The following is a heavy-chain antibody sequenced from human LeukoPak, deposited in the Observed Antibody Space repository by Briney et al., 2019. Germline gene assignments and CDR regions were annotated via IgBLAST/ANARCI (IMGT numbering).Heavy chain of an antibody. V-gene: IGHV3-74*01. CDR1: GFTFSSYW. CDR3: ARVAYYYYYYMDV. Sequence: GGSLRLSCAASGFTFSSYWMFWVRQAQGQGLEWVSRINNVGNGASHADSVRGRFTISRDNAKNMLYLQMNSLRAEDTAVYYCARVAYYYYYYMDVWGKGTTVTVSS. J-gene: IGHJ6*03. CDR2: INNVGNGA.